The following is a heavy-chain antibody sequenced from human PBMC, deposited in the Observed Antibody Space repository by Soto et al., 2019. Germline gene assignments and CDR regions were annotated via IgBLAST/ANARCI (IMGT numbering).Heavy chain of an antibody. V-gene: IGHV4-39*01. CDR1: GGSISSSSYY. Sequence: SETLSLTCTVSGGSISSSSYYWGWIRQPPGKGLEWIGSIYYSGSTYYNPSLKSRVTISVDTSKNQFSLKLSSVTAADTAVYYCARHGRWSGGMIYYYYGMDVWGQGTTVTVSS. CDR3: ARHGRWSGGMIYYYYGMDV. D-gene: IGHD3-10*01. J-gene: IGHJ6*02. CDR2: IYYSGST.